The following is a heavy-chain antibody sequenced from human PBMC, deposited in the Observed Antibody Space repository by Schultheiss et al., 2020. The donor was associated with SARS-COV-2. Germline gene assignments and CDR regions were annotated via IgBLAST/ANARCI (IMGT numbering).Heavy chain of an antibody. D-gene: IGHD2-15*01. CDR1: GGSISSYY. Sequence: SETLSLTCTVSGGSISSYYWSWIRQPPGKGLEWIGSIYYSGSTYYNPSLKSRVTLSVDTSKNQFSLKLSSVTAADTAVYYCARQVVAGTPNAFDMWGQGTMVTVSS. J-gene: IGHJ3*02. CDR2: IYYSGST. V-gene: IGHV4-59*05. CDR3: ARQVVAGTPNAFDM.